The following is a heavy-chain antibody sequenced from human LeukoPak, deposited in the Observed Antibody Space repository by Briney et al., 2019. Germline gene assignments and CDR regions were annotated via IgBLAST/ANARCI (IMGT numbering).Heavy chain of an antibody. Sequence: GGSLRLSCTASGFTSGDYAMSWFRQAPGKGLEWVSSITSTSSHINYADSVRGRFTISRDNAKNALFLQMTSLTDEDTALYYCARARLGYYDEYFDPWGQGTQVTVSS. CDR2: ITSTSSHI. CDR1: GFTSGDYA. V-gene: IGHV3-21*01. CDR3: ARARLGYYDEYFDP. J-gene: IGHJ5*02. D-gene: IGHD3-16*01.